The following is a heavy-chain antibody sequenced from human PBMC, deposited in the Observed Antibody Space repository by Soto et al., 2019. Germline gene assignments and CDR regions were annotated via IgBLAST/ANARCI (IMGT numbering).Heavy chain of an antibody. Sequence: PGGSLRLSCAASGFTFSTYALHWVRQAPGKGLEWVAVKWSDGSQEFYGESLKGRFTISRDNSANTLYLQMNSLRVEDTAMYYCARAAKKPGIAVAGNFDFWGQGALVTVSS. D-gene: IGHD6-19*01. CDR2: KWSDGSQE. CDR1: GFTFSTYA. V-gene: IGHV3-33*01. CDR3: ARAAKKPGIAVAGNFDF. J-gene: IGHJ4*02.